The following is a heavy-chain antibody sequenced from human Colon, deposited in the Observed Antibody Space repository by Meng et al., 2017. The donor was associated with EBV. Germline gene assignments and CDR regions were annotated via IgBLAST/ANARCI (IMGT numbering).Heavy chain of an antibody. CDR2: INTNTGNP. J-gene: IGHJ4*02. CDR1: GYTFNSYA. Sequence: LGQSGSECTKPGASVKGSCKASGYTFNSYAMNWVRQAPGQGLEWMVWINTNTGNPTYAQGFTGRFVFSLDTSVSTAYLQISSLKAEDTAVYYCARETLGYCSSTSCYIGPPDYWGQGTLVTVSS. CDR3: ARETLGYCSSTSCYIGPPDY. D-gene: IGHD2-2*01. V-gene: IGHV7-4-1*02.